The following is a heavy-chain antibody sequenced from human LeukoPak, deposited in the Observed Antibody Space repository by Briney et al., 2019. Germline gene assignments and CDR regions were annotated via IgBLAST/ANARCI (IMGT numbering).Heavy chain of an antibody. V-gene: IGHV3-21*01. D-gene: IGHD3-22*01. CDR3: ASVEGGYYDSSGSAFDY. CDR2: ISSSSSYI. J-gene: IGHJ4*02. Sequence: GGSLRLSCAASGFTVSSYSMNWVRQAQGKGLEWVSSISSSSSYIYYADSVRGRFTISRDNAKNSLYLQMNSLRAEDTAVYYCASVEGGYYDSSGSAFDYWGQGTLVTVSS. CDR1: GFTVSSYS.